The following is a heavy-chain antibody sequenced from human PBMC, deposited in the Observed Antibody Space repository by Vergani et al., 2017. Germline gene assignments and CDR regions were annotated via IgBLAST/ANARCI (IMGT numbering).Heavy chain of an antibody. V-gene: IGHV3-7*03. D-gene: IGHD3-3*01. Sequence: EVQLVESGGGLVQPGGSLRLSCAASGFTFSSYWMSWVRQAPGKGLEWVANIKQDGSEKYYVDSVKGRFTISRDNAKNSLYLQMNSLKTEDTAVYYCTTEGITIFGVVINLFDYWGQGTLVTVSS. CDR3: TTEGITIFGVVINLFDY. J-gene: IGHJ4*02. CDR2: IKQDGSEK. CDR1: GFTFSSYW.